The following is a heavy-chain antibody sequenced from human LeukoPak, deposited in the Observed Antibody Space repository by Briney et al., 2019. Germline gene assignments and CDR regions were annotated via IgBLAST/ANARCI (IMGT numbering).Heavy chain of an antibody. Sequence: SETLSLTCTASGGSISGYYWSWIRQPPGEGLEWIGYIYYSGSANYNPSLRSRVIILVDASKNQFSLKLSSVTAADTAVYYCARGTVTTSMKAFDIWGQGTMVTVSS. CDR3: ARGTVTTSMKAFDI. CDR2: IYYSGSA. V-gene: IGHV4-59*08. CDR1: GGSISGYY. D-gene: IGHD4-17*01. J-gene: IGHJ3*02.